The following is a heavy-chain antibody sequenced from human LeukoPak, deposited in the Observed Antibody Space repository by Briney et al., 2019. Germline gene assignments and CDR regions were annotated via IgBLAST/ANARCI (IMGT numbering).Heavy chain of an antibody. D-gene: IGHD6-13*01. Sequence: GALRVSSEASGLTLTNYAMRSGCHSPRKGRQWISTLTGYGGAYYPDSTQGRFIISTDISKNTMFLQRYSLRAEATAVYYCAKGAAAGKVDWLDPWGQGTLVTVSS. V-gene: IGHV3-23*01. J-gene: IGHJ5*02. CDR3: AKGAAAGKVDWLDP. CDR2: LTGYGGA. CDR1: GLTLTNYA.